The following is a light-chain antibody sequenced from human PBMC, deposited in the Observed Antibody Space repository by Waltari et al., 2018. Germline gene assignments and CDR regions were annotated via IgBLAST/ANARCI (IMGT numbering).Light chain of an antibody. CDR3: AAWDDRLTVVV. CDR2: TNS. J-gene: IGLJ2*01. CDR1: SSNIGSNY. Sequence: QSVLTQPHSASGPPGQRVTISCSGSSSNIGSNYVYWYQQLPGTAPKLLIYTNSERPSGVPDRFSGSKSGTSASLAISGLRSEDEGDYFCAAWDDRLTVVVFGGGTKLTVL. V-gene: IGLV1-47*01.